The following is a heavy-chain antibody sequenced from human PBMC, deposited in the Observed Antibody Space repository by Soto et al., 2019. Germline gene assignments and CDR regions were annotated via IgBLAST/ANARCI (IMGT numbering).Heavy chain of an antibody. CDR2: INPNSGGT. D-gene: IGHD2-2*02. CDR1: AYTFTGYY. CDR3: AREGGYCRSTSCYRGAKYYASGSYSYYFDY. J-gene: IGHJ4*02. Sequence: GXSLKVSCKASAYTFTGYYMHWVRQAPGQGLEWMGWINPNSGGTNYAQKFQGRVTMTRDTSISTAYMELSRLRSDDTAVYYFAREGGYCRSTSCYRGAKYYASGSYSYYFDYWGQGTLVTASS. V-gene: IGHV1-2*02.